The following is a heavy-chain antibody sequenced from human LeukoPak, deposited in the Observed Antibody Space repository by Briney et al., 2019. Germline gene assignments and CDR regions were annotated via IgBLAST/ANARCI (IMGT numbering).Heavy chain of an antibody. CDR1: GYSFTSYW. J-gene: IGHJ5*02. Sequence: GESLKISCKGSGYSFTSYWIGWVRQMPGKGLEWMGIIYPGDSDTRYSPSFQGQVTISADKSISTAYLQWSSLKASDTAMYYRARGIAVAGCWFDPWGQGTLVTVSS. V-gene: IGHV5-51*01. D-gene: IGHD6-19*01. CDR2: IYPGDSDT. CDR3: ARGIAVAGCWFDP.